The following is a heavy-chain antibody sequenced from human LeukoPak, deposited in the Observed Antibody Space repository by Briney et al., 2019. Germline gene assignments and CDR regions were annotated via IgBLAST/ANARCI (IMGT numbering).Heavy chain of an antibody. D-gene: IGHD3-16*01. Sequence: GGSLSLSCEASGFTFSSYWMSWVRQAPGKGLEWVASINHNGNVNYYVDSVKGRFTISRDNAKNSLYLQMSNLRAEDTAVYFCARGGGLDVWGQGATVTVSS. CDR1: GFTFSSYW. CDR3: ARGGGLDV. V-gene: IGHV3-7*03. CDR2: INHNGNVN. J-gene: IGHJ6*02.